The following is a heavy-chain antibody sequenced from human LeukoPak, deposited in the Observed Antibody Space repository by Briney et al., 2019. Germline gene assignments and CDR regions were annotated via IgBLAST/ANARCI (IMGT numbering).Heavy chain of an antibody. CDR1: GFTFSSYW. Sequence: GGSLRLSCAASGFTFSSYWMSWVRQAPAKGPEWVANIRQDGSERYYVDSVKGRFTISRDNAKNSLYLQINSLRAEDTAVYYRARDHGDSTRLGAFDIWGQGTMVTVSS. V-gene: IGHV3-7*01. CDR3: ARDHGDSTRLGAFDI. J-gene: IGHJ3*02. CDR2: IRQDGSER. D-gene: IGHD7-27*01.